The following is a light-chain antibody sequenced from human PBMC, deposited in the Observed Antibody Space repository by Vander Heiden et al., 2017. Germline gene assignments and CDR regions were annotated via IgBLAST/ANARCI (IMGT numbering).Light chain of an antibody. V-gene: IGKV1-5*01. CDR1: QSISSW. J-gene: IGKJ2*01. CDR3: QQDNSYPYT. Sequence: DIQMSQSPSTPSASAGHRVPITCLASQSISSWLAWYQQKPGKAPKLLIYDASSLESGVPSRFSGSGSGTEFTLTISSLQPDDFATYYCQQDNSYPYTFGQGTKMEIK. CDR2: DAS.